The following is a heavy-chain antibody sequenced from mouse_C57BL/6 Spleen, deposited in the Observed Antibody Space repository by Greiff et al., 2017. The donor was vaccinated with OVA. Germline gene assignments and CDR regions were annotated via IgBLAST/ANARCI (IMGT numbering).Heavy chain of an antibody. Sequence: VQLQHPGAELVRPGSSVKLSCKASGYTFTSYWMDWVKQRPGQGLEWIGNIYPSDSETHYNQKFKDKATLTVDKSSSTAYMQLSSLTSEDSAVYYCARGHYGSSRDYWGQGTTLTVSS. J-gene: IGHJ2*01. D-gene: IGHD1-1*01. CDR2: IYPSDSET. CDR1: GYTFTSYW. V-gene: IGHV1-61*01. CDR3: ARGHYGSSRDY.